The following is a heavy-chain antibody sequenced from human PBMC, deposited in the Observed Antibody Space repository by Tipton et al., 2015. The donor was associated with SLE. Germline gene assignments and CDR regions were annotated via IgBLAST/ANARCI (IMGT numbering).Heavy chain of an antibody. CDR2: IYPGDSDT. V-gene: IGHV5-51*01. CDR3: ARRPGIAYAFDI. J-gene: IGHJ3*02. Sequence: QLVQSGAEVKKPGESLKISCQDSGYTFNSYWIAWVRQIPGKGLEWMGMIYPGDSDTKYSPSFQGQVTISADRSISTAYLQWSSLKASDTAMYYCARRPGIAYAFDIWGQGTMVTVSS. CDR1: GYTFNSYW. D-gene: IGHD6-13*01.